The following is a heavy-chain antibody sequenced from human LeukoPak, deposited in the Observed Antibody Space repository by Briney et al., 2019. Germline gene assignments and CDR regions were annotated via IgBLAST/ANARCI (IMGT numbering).Heavy chain of an antibody. CDR2: ISGSGGST. D-gene: IGHD4-17*01. J-gene: IGHJ4*02. Sequence: GGSLRLSGAASGFTFSSYAMSWVRQAPGKGLEWVPAISGSGGSTYYADSVKGRFTISRDNSKNTLYLQMNSLRAEDTAVYYCAKDMGYYGDYYFDYWGQGTLVTVSS. CDR3: AKDMGYYGDYYFDY. V-gene: IGHV3-23*01. CDR1: GFTFSSYA.